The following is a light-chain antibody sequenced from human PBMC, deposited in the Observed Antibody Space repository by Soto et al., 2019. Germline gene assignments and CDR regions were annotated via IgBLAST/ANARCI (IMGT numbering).Light chain of an antibody. CDR1: SSNIGNNY. V-gene: IGLV1-51*01. CDR3: GTWDSSLSAVV. Sequence: QSVLTQPPSVSAAPGQKVTISCSGSSSNIGNNYVSWYQQLPGTAPKLLIYDNSKRPSGIPDRFSGSKSGTSATLGITGLQTGDEADYYCGTWDSSLSAVVFGGGTK. CDR2: DNS. J-gene: IGLJ2*01.